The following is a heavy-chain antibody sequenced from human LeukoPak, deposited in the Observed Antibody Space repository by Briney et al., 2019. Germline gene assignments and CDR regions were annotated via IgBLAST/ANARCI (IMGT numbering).Heavy chain of an antibody. J-gene: IGHJ4*02. CDR1: GYSISSGYY. CDR3: ARLREYYYDSSGYHYYFDY. Sequence: SETLSLTCAVSGYSISSGYYWGWIRQPPGKGLEWIGSIYHSGSTYYNPSLKSRVTISVDTSKNQFSLKLSSVTAADTAVYYCARLREYYYDSSGYHYYFDYWGQGTLVTVSS. CDR2: IYHSGST. V-gene: IGHV4-38-2*01. D-gene: IGHD3-22*01.